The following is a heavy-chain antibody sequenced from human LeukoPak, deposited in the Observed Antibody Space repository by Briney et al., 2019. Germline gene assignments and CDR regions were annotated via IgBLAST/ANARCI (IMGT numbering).Heavy chain of an antibody. D-gene: IGHD3-22*01. CDR1: GFTFSSYS. J-gene: IGHJ4*02. Sequence: GGSLRLSCAASGFTFSSYSMTWVRQAPGKGLEWVSTVSTSGGDTYYADSVKGRFTISRDNSKNTLYLQMDSLRDEDTAVYYCAKDVLVRYYDGSGYYCDFWGQGTLVTVSS. CDR2: VSTSGGDT. CDR3: AKDVLVRYYDGSGYYCDF. V-gene: IGHV3-23*01.